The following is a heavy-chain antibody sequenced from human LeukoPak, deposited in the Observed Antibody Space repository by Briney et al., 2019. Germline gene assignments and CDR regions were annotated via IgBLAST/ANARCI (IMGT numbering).Heavy chain of an antibody. V-gene: IGHV3-23*01. J-gene: IGHJ5*02. CDR2: ITGSGSTT. CDR3: ARDPGGWYGDGGWFDP. D-gene: IGHD6-19*01. CDR1: GFAFSNYG. Sequence: QPGGSLRLSCAASGFAFSNYGMNWVRQAPGKGLEWVSGITGSGSTTYYADSVKGRFTISRDNSKNTLYLQMNSLRAEDTAVYYCARDPGGWYGDGGWFDPWGQGTLVTVSS.